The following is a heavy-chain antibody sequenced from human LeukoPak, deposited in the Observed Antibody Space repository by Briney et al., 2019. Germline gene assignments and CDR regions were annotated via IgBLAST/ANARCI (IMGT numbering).Heavy chain of an antibody. V-gene: IGHV5-51*01. J-gene: IGHJ3*02. CDR2: IYPGDSDT. Sequence: GESLKISCKGSGYSFTSYWIGWVRQMPGKGLEWMGIIYPGDSDTRYSPSSQGQVTISADKSISTAYLQWSSLKASDTAMYYCARLRRYYDYVWGRPADAFDIWGQGTMVTVSS. D-gene: IGHD3-16*01. CDR1: GYSFTSYW. CDR3: ARLRRYYDYVWGRPADAFDI.